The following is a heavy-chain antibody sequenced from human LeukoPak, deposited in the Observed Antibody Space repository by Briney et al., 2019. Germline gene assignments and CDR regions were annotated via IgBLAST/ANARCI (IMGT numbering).Heavy chain of an antibody. Sequence: GGSLRLSCAVSGFTVSRNYMSCVRHAPGKGLEWVSDIYSGGSTYYADSVKGRFTISRDNSKNTLYLQMNSLRAEDTAVYYCARVPTSSGWYEEFDYWGQGTLVTVSS. CDR2: IYSGGST. CDR1: GFTVSRNY. J-gene: IGHJ4*02. D-gene: IGHD6-19*01. CDR3: ARVPTSSGWYEEFDY. V-gene: IGHV3-53*01.